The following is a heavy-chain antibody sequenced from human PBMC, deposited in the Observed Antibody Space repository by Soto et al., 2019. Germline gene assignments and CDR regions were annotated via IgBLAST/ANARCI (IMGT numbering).Heavy chain of an antibody. CDR3: ARERQXQYYDFWSGYSGYMDV. CDR1: GFTFSSYX. CDR2: IWYDGSNK. J-gene: IGHJ6*03. D-gene: IGHD3-3*01. Sequence: GGSLRLSCAASGFTFSSYXMHWVXQAPGKGLEWVAXIWYDGSNKYYADSVKGPFTISRDNSKNTLYLQMNSLRAEDTAVYYCARERQXQYYDFWSGYSGYMDVWGKGTTVTVSS. V-gene: IGHV3-33*01.